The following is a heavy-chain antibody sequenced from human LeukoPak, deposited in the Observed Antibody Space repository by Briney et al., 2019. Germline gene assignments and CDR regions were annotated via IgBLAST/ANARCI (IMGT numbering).Heavy chain of an antibody. CDR3: AKAGSHWYFDL. V-gene: IGHV5-51*01. J-gene: IGHJ2*01. CDR2: NYPGDSDT. D-gene: IGHD6-13*01. Sequence: GESLKISCKGSGYSSTTYWIGGVRQMPGKGLEWMGINYPGDSDTRYSPSFQGQVTISADKSISTAYLQWSSLKASDTAMYYCAKAGSHWYFDLWGRGTLVTVSS. CDR1: GYSSTTYW.